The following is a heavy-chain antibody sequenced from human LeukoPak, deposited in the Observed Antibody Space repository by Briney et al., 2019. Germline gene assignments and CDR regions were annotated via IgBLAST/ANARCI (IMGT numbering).Heavy chain of an antibody. CDR3: ARGDCSGGSCYYDP. V-gene: IGHV4-34*01. CDR2: INHSGST. D-gene: IGHD2-15*01. Sequence: SETLSLTCAVYGGSFSGYYWSWIRQAPGKGLEWIREINHSGSTNYNPSLKSRVTISVDTSKNQFSLKLSSVTAADTAVYYCARGDCSGGSCYYDPWGQGTLVTVSS. CDR1: GGSFSGYY. J-gene: IGHJ5*02.